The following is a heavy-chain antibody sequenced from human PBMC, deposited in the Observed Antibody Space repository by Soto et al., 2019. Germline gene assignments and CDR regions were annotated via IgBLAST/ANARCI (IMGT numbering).Heavy chain of an antibody. J-gene: IGHJ4*02. CDR2: FDPEDGET. CDR1: GYTLTELS. V-gene: IGHV1-24*01. D-gene: IGHD3-22*01. Sequence: ASVKVSFKVSGYTLTELSMHWLRQAPGKGLEWMGGFDPEDGETIYAQKFQGRVTMTEDTSTDTAYMELSSLRSEDTAVYYCATAVRITMIVVGFDYWGQGTLVTVSS. CDR3: ATAVRITMIVVGFDY.